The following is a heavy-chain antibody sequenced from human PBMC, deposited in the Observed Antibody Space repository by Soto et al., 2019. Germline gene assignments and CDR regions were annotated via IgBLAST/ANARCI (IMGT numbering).Heavy chain of an antibody. CDR2: INHSGSA. CDR3: AKGTQPGYYDSGTFYYSVP. D-gene: IGHD3-10*01. J-gene: IGHJ5*02. Sequence: SETLSLTCAVYGGTFHGYYWSWILQPLGKWLEWIGEINHSGSANYNPTFKSRVSISVDTSKNQMSLQLTSVSAADTAVHYCAKGTQPGYYDSGTFYYSVPWGQGTLVTVSS. V-gene: IGHV4-34*01. CDR1: GGTFHGYY.